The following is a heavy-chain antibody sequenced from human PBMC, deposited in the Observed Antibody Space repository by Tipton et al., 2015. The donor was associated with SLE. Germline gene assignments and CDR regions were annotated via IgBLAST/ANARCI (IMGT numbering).Heavy chain of an antibody. CDR2: VSSSGHTI. CDR3: ASPADSSTGDDVFDI. CDR1: GFTFSDYY. D-gene: IGHD3-22*01. V-gene: IGHV3-11*01. J-gene: IGHJ3*02. Sequence: LRLSCAASGFTFSDYYMTWIRQAPGKGLEWVSYVSSSGHTIYYADSVKGRFTISRDNANNSLYLQMNRLRVEDTAVYYCASPADSSTGDDVFDIWGQGTMVTVSS.